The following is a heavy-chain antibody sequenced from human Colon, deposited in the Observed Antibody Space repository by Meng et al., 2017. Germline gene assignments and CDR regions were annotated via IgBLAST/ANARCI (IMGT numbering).Heavy chain of an antibody. CDR2: IRTKPNDYAT. CDR1: GFTFSGSA. V-gene: IGHV3-73*02. J-gene: IGHJ4*02. Sequence: VQLGGSGGGPGQPGGSLELSCVASGFTFSGSAMNWVRQTSGKGLEWVGRIRTKPNDYATAYAPSVRGRFTISRDDSKNAVYLQMNSLKIEDTAVYYCSTGDYCGFWGQGTLVTVSS. D-gene: IGHD1-14*01. CDR3: STGDYCGF.